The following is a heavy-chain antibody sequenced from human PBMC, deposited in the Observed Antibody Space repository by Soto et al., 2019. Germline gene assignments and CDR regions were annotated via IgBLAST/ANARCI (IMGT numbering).Heavy chain of an antibody. V-gene: IGHV4-34*02. CDR2: INHRGSA. CDR1: GESFIGYY. D-gene: IGHD5-12*01. CDR3: ARTNIVTTNCFDP. J-gene: IGHJ5*02. Sequence: QVHLQQWGAGLLKPSETLSLTCAVYGESFIGYYWTWIRQPPGKGLEWIGEINHRGSANYNPSLKSRVTVSVDASNNPCPLKLRSVTAADTSVYYCARTNIVTTNCFDPWGQGDLVTVSS.